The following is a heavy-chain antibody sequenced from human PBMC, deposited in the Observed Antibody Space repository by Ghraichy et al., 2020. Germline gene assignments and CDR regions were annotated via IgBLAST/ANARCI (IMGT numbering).Heavy chain of an antibody. J-gene: IGHJ4*02. V-gene: IGHV4-31*03. Sequence: LSLTCTVSGGSISSGGYYWSWIRQHPGKGLEWIGYIDYSGSTYYKPSLRSRATISIDTSKNQFSLKLSSVSAADAAVYYCARASTGYCGGGHCYYYSDYWGQGTLVTVSS. CDR3: ARASTGYCGGGHCYYYSDY. D-gene: IGHD2-15*01. CDR2: IDYSGST. CDR1: GGSISSGGYY.